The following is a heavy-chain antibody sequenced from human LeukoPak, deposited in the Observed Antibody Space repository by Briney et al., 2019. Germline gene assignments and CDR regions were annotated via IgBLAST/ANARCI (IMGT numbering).Heavy chain of an antibody. CDR2: IYYSGST. D-gene: IGHD4-17*01. Sequence: SETLSLTCTVSGGSISSGDYYWSWIRQPPGKGLEWIGYIYYSGSTYYNPSLKSRVTISVDTSKNQFSLKLSSVTAADTAVYYCARDLAYGDYFDYWGQGTLVTVSS. CDR3: ARDLAYGDYFDY. J-gene: IGHJ4*02. CDR1: GGSISSGDYY. V-gene: IGHV4-31*03.